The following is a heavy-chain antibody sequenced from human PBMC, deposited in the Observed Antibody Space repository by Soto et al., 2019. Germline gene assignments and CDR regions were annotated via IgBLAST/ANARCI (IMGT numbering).Heavy chain of an antibody. Sequence: NGSLKATGKGLEWVSSISSESAYRYYADSTEGRFTVSRDNAKNSLFLQMDNLRVEDTAVYYCARETLRADFDDWGQAPLVTVSS. CDR3: ARETLRADFDD. J-gene: IGHJ4*02. V-gene: IGHV3-21*06. CDR2: ISSESAYR.